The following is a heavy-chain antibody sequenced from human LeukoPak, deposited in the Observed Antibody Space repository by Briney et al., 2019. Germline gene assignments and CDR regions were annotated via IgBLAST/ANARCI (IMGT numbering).Heavy chain of an antibody. CDR3: AGNSGSYRLFDY. Sequence: SETLSLTCAVSGGSISSGGYSWSWIRQPPGKGLEWIGYIYHSGSTYYNPSLKSRVTISVDRSKNQFSLRLSSVTAADTAVYYCAGNSGSYRLFDYWGQGTLVTVSS. CDR1: GGSISSGGYS. J-gene: IGHJ4*02. D-gene: IGHD1-26*01. CDR2: IYHSGST. V-gene: IGHV4-30-2*02.